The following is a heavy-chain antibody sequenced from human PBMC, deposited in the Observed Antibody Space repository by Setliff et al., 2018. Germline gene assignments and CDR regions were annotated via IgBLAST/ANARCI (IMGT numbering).Heavy chain of an antibody. V-gene: IGHV7-4-1*02. D-gene: IGHD3-16*01. J-gene: IGHJ4*02. CDR1: GYTLNNYA. CDR2: INTRTGNP. CDR3: ARDGGNGVDY. Sequence: ASVKVSCKASGYTLNNYAMNWVRQAPGQGFEWMGWINTRTGNPTYAQDFTGRLVFSLDTSVNTAFVQISSLKAEDTAVYYCARDGGNGVDYWGQGTLVTVSS.